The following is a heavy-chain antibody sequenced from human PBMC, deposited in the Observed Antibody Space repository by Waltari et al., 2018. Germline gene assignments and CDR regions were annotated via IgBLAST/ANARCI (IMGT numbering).Heavy chain of an antibody. CDR1: GVSISPGTYY. V-gene: IGHV4-61*02. J-gene: IGHJ5*02. CDR2: IFPSCNP. CDR3: ARESLTGFENWFHP. Sequence: QLQLQESGPGLVRPSTTLSLTCSVSGVSISPGTYYGSWIRQPAGKGRGWIGLIFPSCNPDYSPSLKSRVTIAADTSKNQISLHLTSVTAADTAVYYCARESLTGFENWFHPWGQGTLVTVSS. D-gene: IGHD7-27*01.